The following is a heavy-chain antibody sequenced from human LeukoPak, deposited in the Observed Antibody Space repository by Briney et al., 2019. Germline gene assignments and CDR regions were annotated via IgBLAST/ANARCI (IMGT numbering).Heavy chain of an antibody. J-gene: IGHJ4*02. CDR3: ARDSPSEYYYGSESYGTYFDY. CDR2: INPNSGGT. D-gene: IGHD3-10*01. Sequence: ASVKVSCKASGYTFTGYYMHWVRQAPGQGLEWVGWINPNSGGTNYAQKFQGRVTMTRDTSISTAYMELSRLRSDDTAVYYCARDSPSEYYYGSESYGTYFDYWGQGTLVTVSS. CDR1: GYTFTGYY. V-gene: IGHV1-2*02.